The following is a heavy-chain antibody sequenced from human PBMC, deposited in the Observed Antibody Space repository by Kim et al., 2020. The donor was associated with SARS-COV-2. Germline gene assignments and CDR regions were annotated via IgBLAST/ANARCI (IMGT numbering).Heavy chain of an antibody. CDR2: INHSGST. CDR1: GGSFSGYY. CDR3: ARGSQSSPRQGWFDP. Sequence: SETLALTRAVYGGSFSGYYWSWIRQPPGKGLEWIGEINHSGSTNYNPSLKSRVTISVDTSKNQFSLKLSSVTAADTAVYYCARGSQSSPRQGWFDPWGQGTLVTVSS. V-gene: IGHV4-34*01. J-gene: IGHJ5*02.